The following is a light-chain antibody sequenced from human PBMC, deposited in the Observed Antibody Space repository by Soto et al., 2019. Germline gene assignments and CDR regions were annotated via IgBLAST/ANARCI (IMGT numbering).Light chain of an antibody. V-gene: IGKV1-5*03. J-gene: IGKJ1*01. CDR1: QFVSSW. CDR2: KAS. Sequence: DIQMTQSPSTLSASVGDTVTITCRASQFVSSWLAWYQQKPGKAPKLLIYKASTLKSGVPSRFSGSGSGTEFTLTISSLQPDDFATYYCQHYNSYSEAFGQGTKVDI. CDR3: QHYNSYSEA.